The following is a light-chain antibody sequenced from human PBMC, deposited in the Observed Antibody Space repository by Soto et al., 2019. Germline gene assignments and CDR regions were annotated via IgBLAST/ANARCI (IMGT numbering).Light chain of an antibody. Sequence: EKVMTQSPATLSVSPGERATLSCRASQNVKTRLAWYQQKPGQAPRLLIFDAFTRATGIPARFSGSASWTDCTLTISSLQSEDSAVYYCQQYDEWPLAFGGGTKVEIK. CDR3: QQYDEWPLA. CDR1: QNVKTR. J-gene: IGKJ4*01. CDR2: DAF. V-gene: IGKV3-15*01.